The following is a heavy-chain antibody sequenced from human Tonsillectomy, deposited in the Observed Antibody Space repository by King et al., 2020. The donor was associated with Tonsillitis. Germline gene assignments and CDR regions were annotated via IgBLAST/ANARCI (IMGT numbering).Heavy chain of an antibody. Sequence: VQLVESGGNLVQPGGSLRLSCAASGFTFSSYWMNWVRQAPGKGLEWVANIKKDGSETYYVDSLKGRFTISRDNTKNSLYLQMNSLRVEDTAVYYCAGGSGWLIDYWGQGTLVTVSS. CDR3: AGGSGWLIDY. V-gene: IGHV3-7*01. J-gene: IGHJ4*02. D-gene: IGHD6-19*01. CDR2: IKKDGSET. CDR1: GFTFSSYW.